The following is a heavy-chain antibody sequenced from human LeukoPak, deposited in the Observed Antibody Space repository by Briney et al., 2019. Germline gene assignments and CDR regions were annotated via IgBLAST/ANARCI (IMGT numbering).Heavy chain of an antibody. J-gene: IGHJ4*02. V-gene: IGHV3-30*03. D-gene: IGHD6-13*01. CDR3: ARDKTSSSTWYDY. CDR2: ISYDGSDK. CDR1: GFTFSTYV. Sequence: PGGSLRLSRAASGFTFSTYVMHWVRQAPGKGLEWVAVISYDGSDKSYADSVKGRFTVSRDNSKNTLYLQMNSLRGEDTAVYYCARDKTSSSTWYDYWGQGTLVTVSS.